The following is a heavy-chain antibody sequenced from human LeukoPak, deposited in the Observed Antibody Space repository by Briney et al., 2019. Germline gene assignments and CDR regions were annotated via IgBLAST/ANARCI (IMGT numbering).Heavy chain of an antibody. J-gene: IGHJ4*02. D-gene: IGHD6-19*01. CDR1: GYTFTSYY. CDR2: INPSGGST. CDR3: ARAYSSGWSHSYYFDY. V-gene: IGHV1-46*01. Sequence: ASVKVSCKASGYTFTSYYMHWVRQAPGRGPEWMGIINPSGGSTSYAQKFQGRVTMTRDTSTSTVYMELSSLRSEDTAVYYCARAYSSGWSHSYYFDYWGQGTLVTVSS.